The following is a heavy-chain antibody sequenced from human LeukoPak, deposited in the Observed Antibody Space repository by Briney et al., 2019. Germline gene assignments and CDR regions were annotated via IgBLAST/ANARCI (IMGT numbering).Heavy chain of an antibody. CDR2: TSYDGNKK. CDR1: GFTLTYYA. CDR3: ARSSYDYGGIEGPFDY. D-gene: IGHD4-23*01. J-gene: IGHJ4*02. V-gene: IGHV3-30*15. Sequence: AGSLRLSCAASGFTLTYYAMHWVRQAPGKGLEWVAVTSYDGNKKYYAYSVKGRFTISRDSSKNTLYLQMSSLRAEDTAVYYCARSSYDYGGIEGPFDYWGQGTLVTVSS.